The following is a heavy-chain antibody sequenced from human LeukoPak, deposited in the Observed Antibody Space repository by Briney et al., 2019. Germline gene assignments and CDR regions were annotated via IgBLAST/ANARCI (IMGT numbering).Heavy chain of an antibody. Sequence: SQTLSLTCTVSGGSISSGDYYWSWLRQPPGKGLEWIGYIYYSGSTYYNPSLKSRVTISVDTSKNQFSLKLSSVTAADTAVYYCARGIQSYYYYYGMDVWGQGTTVTVSS. CDR2: IYYSGST. CDR1: GGSISSGDYY. CDR3: ARGIQSYYYYYGMDV. V-gene: IGHV4-30-4*01. D-gene: IGHD5-18*01. J-gene: IGHJ6*02.